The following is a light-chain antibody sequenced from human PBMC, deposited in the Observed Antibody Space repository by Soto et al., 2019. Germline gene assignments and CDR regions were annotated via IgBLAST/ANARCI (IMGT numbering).Light chain of an antibody. V-gene: IGKV1-5*03. CDR3: QQYNSYSRT. CDR2: KAS. Sequence: DIQMTQSPSTLSASVVDRVTITCRASQSISSWLAWYQQKPGKAPKLLIYKASSLESGVPSRFSGSGSGTEFTLTISSLQPDDFATYYRQQYNSYSRTFGQGTKVEIK. J-gene: IGKJ1*01. CDR1: QSISSW.